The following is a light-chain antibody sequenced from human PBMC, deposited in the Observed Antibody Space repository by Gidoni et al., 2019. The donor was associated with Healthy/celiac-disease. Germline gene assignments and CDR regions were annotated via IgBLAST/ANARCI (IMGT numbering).Light chain of an antibody. V-gene: IGLV1-40*01. Sequence: QSVLTQPPSVSGAPRQRVTISCTGSSSNIGAGYDVHWYQQVPGTAPKLLIYGNTNRPSGVPDRFSGSKSGTSASLAITGLQAEDEADYYCQSYDSSLNDYVFGTGTKVTVL. CDR1: SSNIGAGYD. J-gene: IGLJ1*01. CDR2: GNT. CDR3: QSYDSSLNDYV.